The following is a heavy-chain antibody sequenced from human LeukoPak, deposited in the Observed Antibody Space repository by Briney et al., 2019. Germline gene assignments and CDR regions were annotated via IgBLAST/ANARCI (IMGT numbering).Heavy chain of an antibody. J-gene: IGHJ4*02. Sequence: GGSLRLSCAASGFTFSSYTMNWVRQAPGKGLEWVSSISSSSSYIYYAESVKGRFTISRDNAKNSLYLQMNSLRAEDTAVYYCAKSRGRGLATVTTYYFDYWGQGTLVTVSS. CDR1: GFTFSSYT. D-gene: IGHD4-17*01. CDR3: AKSRGRGLATVTTYYFDY. V-gene: IGHV3-21*01. CDR2: ISSSSSYI.